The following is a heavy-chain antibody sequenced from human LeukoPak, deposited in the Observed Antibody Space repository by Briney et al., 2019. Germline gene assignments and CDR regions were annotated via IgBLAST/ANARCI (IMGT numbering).Heavy chain of an antibody. V-gene: IGHV3-23*01. CDR1: GLTFSSYA. CDR3: AKGQVVGDGGFDY. D-gene: IGHD6-19*01. J-gene: IGHJ4*02. CDR2: ISGSGGGT. Sequence: PGGSLRLSCAASGLTFSSYAMSWVRQAPGKGLEWVSAISGSGGGTYYADSVKGRFTISRDNSKNTLYLQVNSLRAEDTAVYYCAKGQVVGDGGFDYWGQGTLVTVSS.